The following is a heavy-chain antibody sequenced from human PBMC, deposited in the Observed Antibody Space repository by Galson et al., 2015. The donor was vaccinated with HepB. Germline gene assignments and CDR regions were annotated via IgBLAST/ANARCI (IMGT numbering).Heavy chain of an antibody. D-gene: IGHD6-13*01. CDR1: GFSFSDYY. V-gene: IGHV3-11*06. CDR2: ISGSSRHT. CDR3: ARDTPSSSWTYYYYYYGMDV. Sequence: SLRLSCAASGFSFSDYYMTWLRQAPGKGLEWVSYISGSSRHTNYADSVKGRFTISRDNAKNSLFLQMNSLRAEDTAVYYCARDTPSSSWTYYYYYYGMDVWGQGTTVTVSS. J-gene: IGHJ6*02.